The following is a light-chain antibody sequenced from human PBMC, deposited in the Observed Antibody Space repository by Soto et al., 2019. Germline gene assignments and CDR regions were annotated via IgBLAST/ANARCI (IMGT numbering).Light chain of an antibody. CDR3: QTWDTGSRV. J-gene: IGLJ3*02. Sequence: QSVLTQSPSASASLGASVKLTCTLSSGYSNYAIAWHQQQPQKGPRYLMKLNSDGSHSKGDGIPDRFSGSSSGAERYLTISSLQSEDEADYYCQTWDTGSRVFGGGTKLTVL. CDR2: LNSDGSH. CDR1: SGYSNYA. V-gene: IGLV4-69*01.